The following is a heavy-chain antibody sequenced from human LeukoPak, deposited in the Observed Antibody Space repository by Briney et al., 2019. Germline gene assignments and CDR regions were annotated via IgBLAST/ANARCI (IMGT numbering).Heavy chain of an antibody. V-gene: IGHV3-33*01. CDR1: GFTFSNYG. J-gene: IGHJ4*02. Sequence: SGRSLRPSCAASGFTFSNYGMHWVRQAPGKGLEWVAVIWYDGSNEYYADSVKGRFTISRDNSKNTLYLQMNSLRVEDTAVYYCARPRELYYFDYWGQGTLVTVSS. D-gene: IGHD3-10*01. CDR2: IWYDGSNE. CDR3: ARPRELYYFDY.